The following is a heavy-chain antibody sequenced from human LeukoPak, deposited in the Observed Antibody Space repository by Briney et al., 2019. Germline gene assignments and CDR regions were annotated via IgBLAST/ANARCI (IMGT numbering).Heavy chain of an antibody. Sequence: GGSLRLSCAASGFTFSDYYMSWIRQAPGRGLEWVSYISKNGDHTNYADSLKGRFTTSRDNDKNSVYLRISSLRAEDAALYYCARGSGYFDIWGRGTRVTVTS. CDR2: ISKNGDHT. CDR1: GFTFSDYY. CDR3: ARGSGYFDI. V-gene: IGHV3-11*05. J-gene: IGHJ2*01.